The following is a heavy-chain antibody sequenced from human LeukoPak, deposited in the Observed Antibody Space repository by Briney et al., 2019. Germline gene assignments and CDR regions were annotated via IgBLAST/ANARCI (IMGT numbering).Heavy chain of an antibody. CDR1: GGSISSGDYY. Sequence: PSETLSLTCTVSGGSISSGDYYWNWIRQPPGKGLEWIGYIYYSGSTYYNPSLKSRITISVDTSKNQFSLKLSSVTAADTAVYYCARGQEYYCDSSGYRNYFDYWGQGTLVTVSS. CDR2: IYYSGST. D-gene: IGHD3-22*01. V-gene: IGHV4-30-4*01. CDR3: ARGQEYYCDSSGYRNYFDY. J-gene: IGHJ4*02.